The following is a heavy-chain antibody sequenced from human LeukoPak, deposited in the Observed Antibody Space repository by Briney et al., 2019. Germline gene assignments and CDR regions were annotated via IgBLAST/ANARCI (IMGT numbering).Heavy chain of an antibody. Sequence: SETLSLTCTVSGGSIRSYYWSWIRQPAGKGLEWIGRIYTSGSTNYSPYFKSRVSMSVDTSKNRFSLKLSSVTAADTAVYYCARTGGYYSPSAFDIWGQGTMVTVSS. D-gene: IGHD3-22*01. CDR3: ARTGGYYSPSAFDI. CDR1: GGSIRSYY. V-gene: IGHV4-4*07. CDR2: IYTSGST. J-gene: IGHJ3*02.